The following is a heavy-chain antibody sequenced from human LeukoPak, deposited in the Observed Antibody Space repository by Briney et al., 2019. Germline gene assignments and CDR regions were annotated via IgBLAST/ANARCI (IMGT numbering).Heavy chain of an antibody. J-gene: IGHJ4*02. V-gene: IGHV3-30*04. CDR2: ISYDGSNK. CDR1: EFTFSTYA. Sequence: GGSLRLSCAASEFTFSTYAMHWVRQAPGKGLEWVAVISYDGSNKYYADSVKGRFTISRDNSKNTLYLQMNSLRAEDTAVYYCARVNSGSYYHYWGQGTLVTVSS. CDR3: ARVNSGSYYHY. D-gene: IGHD1-26*01.